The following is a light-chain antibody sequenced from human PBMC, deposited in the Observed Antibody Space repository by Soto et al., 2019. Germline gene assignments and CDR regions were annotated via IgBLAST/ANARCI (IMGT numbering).Light chain of an antibody. CDR1: QSVTGSY. Sequence: EIVLTQSPGTLSLSPGERATLSCRASQSVTGSYLAWYQQKPGQAPRLLIYGASSRATGIPDRFSGSESGTDFTLTIARLEPEDFEVYYCQQYGGSPRTFGQGTKVE. J-gene: IGKJ1*01. CDR2: GAS. CDR3: QQYGGSPRT. V-gene: IGKV3-20*01.